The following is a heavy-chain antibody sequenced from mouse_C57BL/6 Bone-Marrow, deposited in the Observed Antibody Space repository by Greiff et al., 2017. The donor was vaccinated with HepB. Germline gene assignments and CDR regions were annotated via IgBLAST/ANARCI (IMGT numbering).Heavy chain of an antibody. D-gene: IGHD1-1*01. J-gene: IGHJ2*01. CDR2: INPYHGGT. Sequence: VQLQQSGPVLVKPGASVKMSCKASGYTFTDYYMNWVKQSHGKSLEWIGVINPYHGGTSYNQKFKGKATLTVDKSSSTGYMELNSLTSEDSAVYYCARGATVVAKDFDYWGQGTTLTVSS. V-gene: IGHV1-19*01. CDR3: ARGATVVAKDFDY. CDR1: GYTFTDYY.